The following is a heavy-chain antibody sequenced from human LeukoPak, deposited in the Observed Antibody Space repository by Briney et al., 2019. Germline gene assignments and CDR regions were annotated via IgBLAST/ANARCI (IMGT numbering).Heavy chain of an antibody. J-gene: IGHJ4*02. V-gene: IGHV1-46*01. CDR2: INPRGGST. Sequence: ASVKVSCKASGDIFTTYFMHWLRQAPGQGPEWMGIINPRGGSTDYAQKFQDRITMTSDTSTSTVYMELKSLKSEDTAVYFCARVGATGATADNWGQGTLVTVSS. CDR3: ARVGATGATADN. CDR1: GDIFTTYF. D-gene: IGHD2-21*02.